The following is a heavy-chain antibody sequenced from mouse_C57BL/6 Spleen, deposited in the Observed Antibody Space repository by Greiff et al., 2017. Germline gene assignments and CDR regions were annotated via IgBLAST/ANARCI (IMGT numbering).Heavy chain of an antibody. V-gene: IGHV1-82*01. D-gene: IGHD6-1*01. CDR1: GYAFSSSW. CDR2: IYPGDGDT. J-gene: IGHJ2*01. CDR3: ARSPNFPSVDY. Sequence: VMLVESGPELVKPGASVKISCKASGYAFSSSWMNWVKQRPGKGLEWIGRIYPGDGDTNYNGKFKGKATLTADKSSSTAYMQLSSLTSEDSAVYFCARSPNFPSVDYWGQGTTLTVSS.